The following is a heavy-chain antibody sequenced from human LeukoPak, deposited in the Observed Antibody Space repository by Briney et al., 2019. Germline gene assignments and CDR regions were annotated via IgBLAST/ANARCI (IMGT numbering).Heavy chain of an antibody. CDR2: IYYSGIT. Sequence: SETLSLTCTVSGGSISSSSYYWGWIRQPPGKGLEWIGSIYYSGITYYNPSLKSRVTISVDTSKNQFSLKLSSATAADTAVYYCARRLRFLEWLLSVTPGRDYFDYWGQGTLVTVSS. D-gene: IGHD3-3*01. CDR1: GGSISSSSYY. V-gene: IGHV4-39*01. J-gene: IGHJ4*02. CDR3: ARRLRFLEWLLSVTPGRDYFDY.